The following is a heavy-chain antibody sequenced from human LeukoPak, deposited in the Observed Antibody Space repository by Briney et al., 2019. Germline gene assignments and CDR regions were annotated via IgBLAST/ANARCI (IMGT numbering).Heavy chain of an antibody. J-gene: IGHJ4*02. V-gene: IGHV4-34*01. CDR1: GGSFSGYY. CDR2: INHSGST. D-gene: IGHD3-3*01. CDR3: ARHYDFWSGYYFY. Sequence: SVTLSLTCAVYGGSFSGYYWSWIRQPPGKGLEWIGEINHSGSTNYNPSLKSRVTISVDTSKNQFSLKLSSVTAADTAVYYCARHYDFWSGYYFYWGQGTLVTVSS.